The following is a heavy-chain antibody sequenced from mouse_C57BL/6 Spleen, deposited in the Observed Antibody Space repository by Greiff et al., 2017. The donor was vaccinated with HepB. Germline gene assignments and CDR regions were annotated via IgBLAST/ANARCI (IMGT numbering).Heavy chain of an antibody. CDR1: GYAFSSSW. Sequence: QVQLQQSGPELVKPGASVKISCKASGYAFSSSWMNWVKQRPGKGLEWIGRIYPGDGDTNYNGKFKGKATLTADKSSSTAYMQLSSLTSEDSAVYFCAALAQATAMDYWGQGTSVTVSS. CDR3: AALAQATAMDY. J-gene: IGHJ4*01. CDR2: IYPGDGDT. D-gene: IGHD3-2*02. V-gene: IGHV1-82*01.